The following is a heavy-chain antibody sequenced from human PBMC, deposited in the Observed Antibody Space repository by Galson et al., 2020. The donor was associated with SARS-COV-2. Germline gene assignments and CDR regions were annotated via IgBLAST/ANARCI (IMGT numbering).Heavy chain of an antibody. D-gene: IGHD6-19*01. CDR3: VRGAVTGAIDY. CDR2: ISSTSVYI. Sequence: GGSLRLSCVASGFTFTTYSIHWVRQAPGKGLEWVSSISSTSVYIYYADSMKGRFTISRDNAKNSVYLQMNSLRAEDTAVYYCVRGAVTGAIDYWGQGTLVTVSS. V-gene: IGHV3-21*01. CDR1: GFTFTTYS. J-gene: IGHJ4*02.